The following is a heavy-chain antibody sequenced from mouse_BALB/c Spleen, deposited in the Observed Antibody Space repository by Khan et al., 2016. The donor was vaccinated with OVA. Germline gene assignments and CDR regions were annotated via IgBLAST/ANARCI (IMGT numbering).Heavy chain of an antibody. V-gene: IGHV1-20*02. CDR2: INPHIGET. J-gene: IGHJ2*01. Sequence: VQLQQSGPELVRPGASVKISCKASGYSFTGYFMNWVMQSHGKSLEWIGRINPHIGETFYNQRFKDKAILTVDESFSTAHMELRSLASEDSAVYYCTRIYRSDFDYWGQGTTLTVSS. D-gene: IGHD1-1*01. CDR1: GYSFTGYF. CDR3: TRIYRSDFDY.